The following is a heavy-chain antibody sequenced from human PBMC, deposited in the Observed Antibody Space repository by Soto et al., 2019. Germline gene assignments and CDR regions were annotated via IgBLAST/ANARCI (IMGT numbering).Heavy chain of an antibody. CDR2: ISYDGNHE. CDR1: GSIFTTYA. J-gene: IGHJ4*02. D-gene: IGHD6-19*01. CDR3: ARSSVAGTWGYYFDY. V-gene: IGHV3-30-3*01. Sequence: VHLVESGGGVVQPGRSLRLSCAASGSIFTTYAMHWVRQAPGKGLEWVAVISYDGNHEYYADSVRGRFTISRDNSKNTLYLQMDSLRADDTALYYCARSSVAGTWGYYFDYWGQGALVTVSS.